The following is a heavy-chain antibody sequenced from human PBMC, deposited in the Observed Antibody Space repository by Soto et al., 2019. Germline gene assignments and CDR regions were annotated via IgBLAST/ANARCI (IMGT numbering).Heavy chain of an antibody. D-gene: IGHD2-8*02. CDR2: IFHTGST. CDR1: RVSMSDYF. CDR3: ATQRLCTGGHCWNWFDP. J-gene: IGHJ5*02. V-gene: IGHV4-4*09. Sequence: PSETLFLTCTVSRVSMSDYFWSWIRQPPGKGLEWIGYIFHTGSTNYNPSLRSRVIISLDTSKKQFSLKLNSVTAADTAVYYCATQRLCTGGHCWNWFDPWGQGTLVTVSS.